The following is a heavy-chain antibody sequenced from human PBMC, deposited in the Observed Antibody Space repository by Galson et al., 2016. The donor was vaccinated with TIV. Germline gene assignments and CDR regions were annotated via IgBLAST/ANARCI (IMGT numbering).Heavy chain of an antibody. V-gene: IGHV4-39*07. CDR1: GGSISSRDYY. Sequence: ETLSLTCTVSGGSISSRDYYWSWIRQPPGKGLEWIGSVYYTGGTYYNPSLRSRVTVSLDTSNNQFFLKLSSVTAADTAVYYCTREIAGTTVHSWGQGALVTVSS. D-gene: IGHD1-7*01. CDR2: VYYTGGT. J-gene: IGHJ4*02. CDR3: TREIAGTTVHS.